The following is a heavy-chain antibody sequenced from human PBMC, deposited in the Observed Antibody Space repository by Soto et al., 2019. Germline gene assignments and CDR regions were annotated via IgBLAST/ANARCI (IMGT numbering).Heavy chain of an antibody. CDR1: GGSISSSSHY. Sequence: SETLSLTCTVSGGSISSSSHYWGWTRQTPGKGLEWIGSIYYSENTYYNPSLKSRVAISVDTSKNQVSLRLSSVTAAETAVYSCARGGDYYLDSWGQGTLVTVS. V-gene: IGHV4-39*01. CDR2: IYYSENT. CDR3: ARGGDYYLDS. D-gene: IGHD4-17*01. J-gene: IGHJ4*02.